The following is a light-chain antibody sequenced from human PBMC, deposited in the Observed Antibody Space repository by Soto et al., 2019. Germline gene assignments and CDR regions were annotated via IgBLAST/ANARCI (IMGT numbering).Light chain of an antibody. CDR2: GAS. V-gene: IGKV3-20*01. CDR3: QQDGNSHCT. Sequence: EIVLTQSPGTLSLSPGERATLSCRASQSVASSYLAWYQQKPGQAPRLVIHGASSRATGIPDRFSGSWSGTDFILTISRLEPEDFAVYYCQQDGNSHCTFGPGTKVDIK. J-gene: IGKJ3*01. CDR1: QSVASSY.